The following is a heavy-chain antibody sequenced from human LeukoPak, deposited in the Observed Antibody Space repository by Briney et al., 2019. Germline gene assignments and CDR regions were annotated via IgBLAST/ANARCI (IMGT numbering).Heavy chain of an antibody. V-gene: IGHV1-2*02. J-gene: IGHJ4*02. CDR2: TNPNSGGT. CDR1: GYTFTGCY. D-gene: IGHD5-18*01. Sequence: AVKVSFKASGYTFTGCYIHLLRQAPGQGLEWMGWTNPNSGGTNYAQKFQGRVTMTRDTSISTAYMELSRLRSDDTAVYYCARSQLWFHTGFDYWGQGTLVTVSS. CDR3: ARSQLWFHTGFDY.